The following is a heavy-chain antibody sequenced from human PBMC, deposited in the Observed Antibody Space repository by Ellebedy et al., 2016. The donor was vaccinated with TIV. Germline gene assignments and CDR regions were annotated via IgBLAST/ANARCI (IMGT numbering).Heavy chain of an antibody. J-gene: IGHJ4*02. CDR1: GYTLTELS. V-gene: IGHV1-2*02. D-gene: IGHD3-22*01. CDR3: ATAAYYYDSSGYTLAYYFDY. Sequence: ASVKVSCQVSGYTLTELSMHWVRQAPGKGLEWMGWINPNSGGTYYAQKFQGRVTMTRDTSISTAYMELSRLRSDDTAVYYCATAAYYYDSSGYTLAYYFDYWGQGTLVTVSS. CDR2: INPNSGGT.